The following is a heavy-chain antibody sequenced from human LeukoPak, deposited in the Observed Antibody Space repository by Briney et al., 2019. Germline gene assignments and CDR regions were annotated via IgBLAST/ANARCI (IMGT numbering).Heavy chain of an antibody. Sequence: PGGSLRLSCAASGFTFSNYAMTWVRQAPGKGLEWVSDISGSAGSTYYADSVKGRFTISRDNSKNTLYLQMNSLRAEDTAVYYCAKDQLGYGDYVLDYWGQGTLVTVSS. CDR1: GFTFSNYA. CDR2: ISGSAGST. CDR3: AKDQLGYGDYVLDY. D-gene: IGHD4-17*01. V-gene: IGHV3-23*01. J-gene: IGHJ4*02.